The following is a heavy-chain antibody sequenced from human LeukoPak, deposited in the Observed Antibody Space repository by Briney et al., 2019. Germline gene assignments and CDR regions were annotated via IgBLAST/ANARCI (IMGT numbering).Heavy chain of an antibody. D-gene: IGHD2-8*02. CDR2: VYSGDNT. J-gene: IGHJ4*02. CDR1: GFTFSSYS. Sequence: GGSLRLSCAASGFTFSSYSMNWVRQAPGKGLEWVSVVYSGDNTYYADSVKGRFTISRDNSKNTLYLQMNSLRAEDTAVYYCARDREPGTSASRFDYWGQGTLVTVSS. V-gene: IGHV3-53*01. CDR3: ARDREPGTSASRFDY.